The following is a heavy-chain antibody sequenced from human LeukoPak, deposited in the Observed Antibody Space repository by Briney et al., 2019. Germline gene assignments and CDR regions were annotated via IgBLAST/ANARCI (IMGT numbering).Heavy chain of an antibody. CDR3: AGDGYSFGSGAFDI. J-gene: IGHJ3*02. CDR2: INSDGTGT. Sequence: GGSLRLSCAASGFTSTDYWMHWVRQAPGKGLVWVSRINSDGTGTSYADSVKGRFTISRDNAKNTLYLQMNSLRAEDTAVYYCAGDGYSFGSGAFDIWGQGTMVTVSS. CDR1: GFTSTDYW. V-gene: IGHV3-74*01. D-gene: IGHD5-18*01.